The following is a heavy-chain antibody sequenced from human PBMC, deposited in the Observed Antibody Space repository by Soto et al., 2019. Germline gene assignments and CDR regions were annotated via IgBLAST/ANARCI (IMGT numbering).Heavy chain of an antibody. CDR2: IHYSGSA. J-gene: IGHJ6*02. Sequence: KTSETLSLTCTVSGASISSCHWIWIRQPPGKGLEWIGYIHYSGSAYYNPSLKRRVTISADMSKSQFSLKLTSMTAADTAVYYCARDSPRSGGYGMDVWGQGTTVTVSS. CDR1: GASISSCH. CDR3: ARDSPRSGGYGMDV. V-gene: IGHV4-59*01. D-gene: IGHD3-10*01.